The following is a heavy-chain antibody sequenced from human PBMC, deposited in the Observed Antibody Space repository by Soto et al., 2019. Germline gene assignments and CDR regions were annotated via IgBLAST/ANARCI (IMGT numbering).Heavy chain of an antibody. CDR3: ATPPVGAATPYDAFDI. CDR1: GGSISSSSYY. J-gene: IGHJ3*02. V-gene: IGHV4-39*07. Sequence: PSETLSLTCTVSGGSISSSSYYWGWIRQPPGKGLEWIGSIYYSGSTYYNPSLKSRVTISVDTSKNQFSLKLSSVTAADTAVYYCATPPVGAATPYDAFDIWGQGTMVTVSS. CDR2: IYYSGST. D-gene: IGHD2-15*01.